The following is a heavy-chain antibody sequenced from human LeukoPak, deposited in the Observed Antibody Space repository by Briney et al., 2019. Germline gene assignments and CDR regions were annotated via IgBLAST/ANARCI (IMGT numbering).Heavy chain of an antibody. CDR3: ARISLGAIWGYYYGMDV. J-gene: IGHJ6*02. Sequence: ASVKVSCKASGGTFSSYSISWVRQAPGRGLEWMGGIIPIFDTADYAQRFQGRVTITADESTSTAYMELSSLRSEDTAVFYCARISLGAIWGYYYGMDVWGQGTTVTVSS. CDR1: GGTFSSYS. D-gene: IGHD1-26*01. V-gene: IGHV1-69*01. CDR2: IIPIFDTA.